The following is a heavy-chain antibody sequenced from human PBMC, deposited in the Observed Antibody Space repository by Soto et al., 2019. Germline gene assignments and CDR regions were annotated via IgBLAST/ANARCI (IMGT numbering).Heavy chain of an antibody. Sequence: QVQLVQSGAEVKKPGSSVKVSCKASGGTFSNHVISWVRQAPEQGLEWMGGIINIFGTANYAQKFQGRVTITADESTSTAHMELSSLRSEDTAVYYCARGPYEFWSGYYRPDFHSGMDVWGQGTTVTVSS. J-gene: IGHJ6*02. CDR2: IINIFGTA. D-gene: IGHD3-3*01. CDR3: ARGPYEFWSGYYRPDFHSGMDV. V-gene: IGHV1-69*12. CDR1: GGTFSNHV.